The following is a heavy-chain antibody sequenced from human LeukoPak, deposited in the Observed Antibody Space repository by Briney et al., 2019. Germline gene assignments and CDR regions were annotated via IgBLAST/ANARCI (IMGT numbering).Heavy chain of an antibody. CDR3: AKHTREGASDTPFDY. J-gene: IGHJ4*02. V-gene: IGHV5-51*01. CDR2: IYPGDSDT. Sequence: GESLKISSKSSGYSFTSYWIGWVRQMPGKGLEWMGVIYPGDSDTTYSPSFQGQVTISADKSVNTAYLQWSSLKASDTAIYYCAKHTREGASDTPFDYWGQGTLVTVSS. D-gene: IGHD2-21*01. CDR1: GYSFTSYW.